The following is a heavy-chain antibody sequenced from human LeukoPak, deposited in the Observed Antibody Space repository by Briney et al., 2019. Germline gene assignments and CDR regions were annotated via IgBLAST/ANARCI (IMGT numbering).Heavy chain of an antibody. CDR3: ARLDVSTGTTVNY. CDR1: GFTFSSYG. Sequence: GGSLRLSCAASGFTFSSYGMHWVRQAPGKGLEWVAVISYDGSNKYYADSVKGRFTISRDNSKNTLYLQMNSLRAEDTAVYYCARLDVSTGTTVNYWGQGTLVTVSS. V-gene: IGHV3-30*03. J-gene: IGHJ4*02. CDR2: ISYDGSNK. D-gene: IGHD1-1*01.